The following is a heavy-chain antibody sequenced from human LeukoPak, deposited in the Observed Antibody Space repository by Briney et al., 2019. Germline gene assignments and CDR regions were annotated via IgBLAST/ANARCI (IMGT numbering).Heavy chain of an antibody. Sequence: GASVKVSCKASGYTFTSYGISWVRQAPGQGLEWMGWISAYNGHTNYAQKLQGRVTMTTDTSTSTAYMELRSLRSDDTAVYYCARSNLKPYYDFWSGYSTPDNWFDPWGQGTLVTVSS. J-gene: IGHJ5*02. D-gene: IGHD3-3*01. CDR2: ISAYNGHT. CDR3: ARSNLKPYYDFWSGYSTPDNWFDP. CDR1: GYTFTSYG. V-gene: IGHV1-18*01.